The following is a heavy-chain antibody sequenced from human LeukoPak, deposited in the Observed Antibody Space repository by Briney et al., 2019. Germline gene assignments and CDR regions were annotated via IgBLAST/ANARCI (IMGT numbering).Heavy chain of an antibody. V-gene: IGHV3-7*01. D-gene: IGHD5-12*01. CDR1: GFTFSSYW. CDR3: GRFTWRAHAFDI. Sequence: GGSLRLSCAASGFTFSSYWMSWVRQAPGKGLEWVANIKQDGCEKYYVDSVKGRFTISRDNAKNSMYLQMNSLRAEETGGYYCGRFTWRAHAFDIWGQGTMVTVSS. J-gene: IGHJ3*02. CDR2: IKQDGCEK.